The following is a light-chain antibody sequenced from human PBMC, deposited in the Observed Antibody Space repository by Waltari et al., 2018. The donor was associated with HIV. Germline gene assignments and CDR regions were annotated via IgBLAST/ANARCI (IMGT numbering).Light chain of an antibody. Sequence: QSVLTQPPSASGTPGQRVTISCSGSSSNIGSNAVNWYQQLPGTAPKLLIYSNNQRPSGVPDRFSGSKSGTSASRAISGLQSDDEADYYCAAWDDSLNDSYVFGPGTKVTVL. J-gene: IGLJ1*01. CDR2: SNN. V-gene: IGLV1-44*01. CDR3: AAWDDSLNDSYV. CDR1: SSNIGSNA.